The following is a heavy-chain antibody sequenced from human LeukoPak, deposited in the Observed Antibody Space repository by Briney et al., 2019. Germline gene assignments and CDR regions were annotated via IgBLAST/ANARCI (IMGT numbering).Heavy chain of an antibody. J-gene: IGHJ4*02. Sequence: GGSLRLSCAASGFTFSSYSMNWVRQAPGKGLEWVSSISSSSSYIYYADSVKGRFTISRDNAKNSLYLQMNSLRAEDTAVYYCARAGLPAAGFDYWGQGTLVTVSS. CDR3: ARAGLPAAGFDY. CDR1: GFTFSSYS. V-gene: IGHV3-21*01. D-gene: IGHD2-2*01. CDR2: ISSSSSYI.